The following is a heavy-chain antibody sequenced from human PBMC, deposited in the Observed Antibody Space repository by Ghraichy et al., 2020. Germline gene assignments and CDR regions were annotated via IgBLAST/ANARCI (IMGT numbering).Heavy chain of an antibody. Sequence: SETLSLTCTVSGGSVSSGSYYWSWIWQPPGKGLEWIGYIYYSGSVNYNPSFKSRVTISVDTSKNQFSLKLSSVTTADTAMYYCARAYSPLPGYFDYWGQGTLVTVSS. V-gene: IGHV4-61*01. D-gene: IGHD1-26*01. CDR3: ARAYSPLPGYFDY. CDR2: IYYSGSV. J-gene: IGHJ4*02. CDR1: GGSVSSGSYY.